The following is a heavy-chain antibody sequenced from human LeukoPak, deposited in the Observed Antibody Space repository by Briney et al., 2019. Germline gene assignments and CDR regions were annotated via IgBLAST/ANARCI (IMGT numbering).Heavy chain of an antibody. D-gene: IGHD2-21*01. CDR2: IRYDGTNK. CDR3: APRVVVITAPFDY. Sequence: GGSLRLSCAASGFTFSTYGMHWVRQAPGKGLEWVPFIRYDGTNKYYADSVKGRFTISRDNSKNTLYLQMNSLRVEDTAVYYCAPRVVVITAPFDYWGQGTLVTVSS. CDR1: GFTFSTYG. V-gene: IGHV3-30*02. J-gene: IGHJ4*02.